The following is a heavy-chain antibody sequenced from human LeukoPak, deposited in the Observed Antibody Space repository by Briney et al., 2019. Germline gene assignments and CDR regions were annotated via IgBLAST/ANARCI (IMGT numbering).Heavy chain of an antibody. D-gene: IGHD6-19*01. CDR1: GGSISSSNW. V-gene: IGHV4-4*02. CDR3: ARDPEIAVAGNHGY. J-gene: IGHJ4*02. Sequence: SEALSLTCAVSGGSISSSNWWSWVRPPPGKGLEWIGEIYHSGSTNYNASLKSRVTISVDKTKNQFSLKLSSVTAADTAVYYCARDPEIAVAGNHGYWGQGTLVTVSS. CDR2: IYHSGST.